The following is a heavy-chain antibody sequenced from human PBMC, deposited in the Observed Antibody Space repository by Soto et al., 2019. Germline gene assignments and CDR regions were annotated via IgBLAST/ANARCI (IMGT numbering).Heavy chain of an antibody. J-gene: IGHJ6*02. D-gene: IGHD2-15*01. CDR3: AREGWPLLQTGMDV. CDR2: ISSSNRTI. CDR1: GFSFRSYS. Sequence: GGSLRLSCAASGFSFRSYSMNWVRQAPGKGLEWVSYISSSNRTINYADSVKGRFIISRDNAKNSLYLQMHSLRDEDTAVYYCAREGWPLLQTGMDVWGQGTTVTVSS. V-gene: IGHV3-48*02.